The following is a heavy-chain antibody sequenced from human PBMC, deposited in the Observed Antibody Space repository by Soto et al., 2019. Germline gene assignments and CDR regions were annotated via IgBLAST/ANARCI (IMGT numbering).Heavy chain of an antibody. D-gene: IGHD3-3*01. Sequence: HPGGSLRLSCAASGFTFSSYAMSWVRQAPGKGLEWVSAISGSGGSTYYADSVKGRFTISRDNSKNTLYLQMNSLRAEDTAVYYCAKDGPYYDFWSGGLIDYWGQGTLVTVSS. CDR3: AKDGPYYDFWSGGLIDY. V-gene: IGHV3-23*01. CDR1: GFTFSSYA. CDR2: ISGSGGST. J-gene: IGHJ4*02.